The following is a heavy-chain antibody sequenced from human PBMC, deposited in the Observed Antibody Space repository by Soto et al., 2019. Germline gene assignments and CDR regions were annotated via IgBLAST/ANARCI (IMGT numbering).Heavy chain of an antibody. Sequence: QVQLQESGPGLVKPSETLSLTCTVSGGSVSSGSYYWSWIRQPPAKGLEWIGYIYYSRSTNYTPSITSLVTISVDTSKNQFSLNLSSVPAADTVVYYCARDLYCDYWGQGTLVTVSS. CDR2: IYYSRST. CDR3: ARDLYCDY. V-gene: IGHV4-61*01. J-gene: IGHJ4*02. CDR1: GGSVSSGSYY.